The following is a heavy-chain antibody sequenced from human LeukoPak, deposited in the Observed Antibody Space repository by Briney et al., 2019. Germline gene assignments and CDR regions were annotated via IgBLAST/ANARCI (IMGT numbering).Heavy chain of an antibody. CDR2: IKSKNDGGTT. CDR3: TKVIRGYSGSIDS. J-gene: IGHJ4*02. Sequence: PSGTLCLSCAVSGVTFSDAGMSWVCLAPSPGKGREWRIKSKNDGGTTEYAAPVRGRFTISRDDSENTLSLQMNSLKIEDTAVYYCTKVIRGYSGSIDSWGQGTLVSVSS. V-gene: IGHV3-15*01. D-gene: IGHD1-26*01. CDR1: GVTFSDAG.